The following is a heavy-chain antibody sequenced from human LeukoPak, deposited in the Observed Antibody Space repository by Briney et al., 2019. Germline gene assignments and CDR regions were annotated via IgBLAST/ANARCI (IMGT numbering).Heavy chain of an antibody. CDR2: IYHSGST. D-gene: IGHD3-16*01. V-gene: IGHV4-4*02. Sequence: PSGTLSLTCAVSGGSISSSNWWSWVRPPPGKGLEWIGEIYHSGSTNYNPSLKRRVTIKGDKSKKQFSLKLSSVTAADTAVYYCARGYRGKFDPWGQGTLVTVSS. CDR1: GGSISSSNW. J-gene: IGHJ5*02. CDR3: ARGYRGKFDP.